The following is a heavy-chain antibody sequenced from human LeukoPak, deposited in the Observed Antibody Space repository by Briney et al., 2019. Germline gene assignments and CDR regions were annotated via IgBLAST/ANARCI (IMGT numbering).Heavy chain of an antibody. D-gene: IGHD1-20*01. Sequence: KPSETLSLTCTVSGGSISSSSYYWGWIRQPPGKGLEWIGSIYYSGSTYYNPSLKSRVTISVDTSKNQFSLKLSSVTAADTAVYYCARALRARITGTTASVYGMDVWGQGTTVTVSS. CDR2: IYYSGST. CDR1: GGSISSSSYY. CDR3: ARALRARITGTTASVYGMDV. V-gene: IGHV4-39*07. J-gene: IGHJ6*02.